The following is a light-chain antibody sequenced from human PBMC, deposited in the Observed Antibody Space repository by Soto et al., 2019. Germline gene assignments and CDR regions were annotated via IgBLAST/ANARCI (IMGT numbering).Light chain of an antibody. CDR2: EVS. J-gene: IGLJ3*02. CDR3: SSTAGNNNLV. CDR1: SSDVGGHNY. Sequence: QSALTQSPSASGSPGQSVTISCTGTSSDVGGHNYVSWYQHHPGKAPKLMIYEVSQRPSGVPDRFSGSKSGNTASLTVSGLQAEDEAVYYCSSTAGNNNLVFGGGTKLTVL. V-gene: IGLV2-8*01.